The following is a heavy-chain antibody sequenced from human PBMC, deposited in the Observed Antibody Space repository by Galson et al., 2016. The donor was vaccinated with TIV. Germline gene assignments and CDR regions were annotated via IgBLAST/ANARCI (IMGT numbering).Heavy chain of an antibody. Sequence: SCKASGYTFSSFGISWVRQAPGQGLEWMGWISAYTGNTNYVQKFQGRVTMTTDTSTATAHMELRSLRSDDTAVYDCARNVEKGVVVLPSAITNWFDPWGQGTLVTVSS. V-gene: IGHV1-18*01. D-gene: IGHD2-2*01. CDR3: ARNVEKGVVVLPSAITNWFDP. CDR1: GYTFSSFG. CDR2: ISAYTGNT. J-gene: IGHJ5*02.